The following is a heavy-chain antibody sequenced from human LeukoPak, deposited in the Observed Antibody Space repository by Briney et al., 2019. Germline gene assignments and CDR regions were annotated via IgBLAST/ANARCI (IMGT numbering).Heavy chain of an antibody. CDR2: IKQDGSAK. CDR3: ARDNGWSADF. J-gene: IGHJ4*02. D-gene: IGHD2-15*01. V-gene: IGHV3-7*03. CDR1: GFSFSNYA. Sequence: GRSLRLSRAASGFSFSNYAMHWVRQAPGKGLEWVANIKQDGSAKPYVDSVKGRFTISRDNAKNSLFLQMNSLRAEDTAVYYCARDNGWSADFWGQGTLVTVSS.